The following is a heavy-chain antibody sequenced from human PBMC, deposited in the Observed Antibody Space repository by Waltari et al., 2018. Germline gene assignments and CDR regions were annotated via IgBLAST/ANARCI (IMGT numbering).Heavy chain of an antibody. D-gene: IGHD3-16*02. J-gene: IGHJ6*02. CDR3: ARGGGDYVWGSYRYGYYYYGMDV. V-gene: IGHV4-34*01. Sequence: QVQLQQWGAGLLKPSETLSLTCALYGGSFSGYYWSWIRQPPGKGLEWIGEINQSGSTNYNPSLKSRVTISVDTSKNQFSLKLSSVTAADTAVYYCARGGGDYVWGSYRYGYYYYGMDVWGQGTTVTVSS. CDR1: GGSFSGYY. CDR2: INQSGST.